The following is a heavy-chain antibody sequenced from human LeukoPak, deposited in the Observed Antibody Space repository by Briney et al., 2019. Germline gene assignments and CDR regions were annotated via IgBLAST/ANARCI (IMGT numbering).Heavy chain of an antibody. D-gene: IGHD3-10*01. CDR2: FFPGNSEV. J-gene: IGHJ5*02. CDR1: GNTFGTYW. CDR3: ARHTGRPQAGWFDP. V-gene: IGHV5-51*01. Sequence: GESLKISCQDSGNTFGTYWVGWVRQKPGKGLEYIGIFFPGNSEVRYSPAFQGQVTISADRSIRPAYLQWTSLKASDTAMYYCARHTGRPQAGWFDPWGQGTLVTVSS.